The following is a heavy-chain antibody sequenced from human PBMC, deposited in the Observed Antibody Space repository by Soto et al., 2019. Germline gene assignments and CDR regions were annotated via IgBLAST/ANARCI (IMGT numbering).Heavy chain of an antibody. CDR3: ARDRFSSGWLEGY. V-gene: IGHV3-30-3*01. Sequence: GGSLRLSCAASGFTFSSYAMHWVRQAPGKGLEWVAVISYDGSNKYYADSVKGRFTISRDNSKNTLYLRMNSLRAEDTAVYYCARDRFSSGWLEGYWGQGTLVTVS. D-gene: IGHD6-19*01. J-gene: IGHJ4*02. CDR2: ISYDGSNK. CDR1: GFTFSSYA.